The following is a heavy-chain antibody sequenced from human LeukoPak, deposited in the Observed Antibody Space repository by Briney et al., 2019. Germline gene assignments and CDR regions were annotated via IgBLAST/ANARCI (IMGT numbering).Heavy chain of an antibody. CDR2: TYYRSKWYN. D-gene: IGHD6-19*01. V-gene: IGHV6-1*01. Sequence: SQTLSPTCAISGDSVSSNSVAWNWIRQSPSRGLEWLGRTYYRSKWYNDYAVSVKSRITINPDTSKNQFSLQLNSVTPEDTAVYYCARHRYSSGYYGFDPWGQGTLVTVSS. CDR3: ARHRYSSGYYGFDP. J-gene: IGHJ5*02. CDR1: GDSVSSNSVA.